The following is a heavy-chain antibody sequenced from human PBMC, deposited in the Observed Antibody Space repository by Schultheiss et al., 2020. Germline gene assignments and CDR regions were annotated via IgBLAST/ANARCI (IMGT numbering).Heavy chain of an antibody. CDR3: AADILTGYYSRAYHGMDV. D-gene: IGHD3-9*01. CDR2: IVVGSGNT. J-gene: IGHJ6*02. V-gene: IGHV1-58*02. Sequence: SVKVSCKASGFTFTSSAMQWVRQARGQRLEWIGWIVVGSGNTNYAQKFQERVTITRDMSTSTAYMELSSLRSEDTAVYYCAADILTGYYSRAYHGMDVWGQGTTVTVSS. CDR1: GFTFTSSA.